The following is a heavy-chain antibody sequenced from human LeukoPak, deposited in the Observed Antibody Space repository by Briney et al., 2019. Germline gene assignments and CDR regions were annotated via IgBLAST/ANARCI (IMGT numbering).Heavy chain of an antibody. J-gene: IGHJ5*02. V-gene: IGHV1-18*01. CDR1: GYSFTNYD. D-gene: IGHD2-2*01. CDR2: ISAYSGNT. Sequence: ASVKVSCKASGYSFTNYDISRVRQAPGQGLEWMGWISAYSGNTNYAQKFQGRVSMTTDTSTNTAYMDLRSLRSDDTAVYYCARVFFDVVVPAAIYWFDPWGQGTLVTVSS. CDR3: ARVFFDVVVPAAIYWFDP.